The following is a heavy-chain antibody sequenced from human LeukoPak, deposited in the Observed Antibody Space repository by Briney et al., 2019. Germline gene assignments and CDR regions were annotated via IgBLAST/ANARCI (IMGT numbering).Heavy chain of an antibody. J-gene: IGHJ4*02. D-gene: IGHD3-22*01. CDR1: GFTFSSYA. Sequence: GGSLRLSCAASGFTFSSYAVSGVRQAPGERLEWVSDICGSGGSTYYADSVKGRFTISRDNSKNTLYLQMNSLRAEDTAVYYCARRDYYYDSSGQYYFDYWGQGTLVTVSS. CDR3: ARRDYYYDSSGQYYFDY. V-gene: IGHV3-23*01. CDR2: ICGSGGST.